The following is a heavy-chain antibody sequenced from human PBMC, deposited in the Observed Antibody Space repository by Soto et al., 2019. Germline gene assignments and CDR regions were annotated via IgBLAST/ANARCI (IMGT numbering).Heavy chain of an antibody. CDR1: GFTFSSYG. Sequence: QVQLVESGGGVVQPGRSLRLSCAASGFTFSSYGMHWVRQAPGKGLEWVAVIWYDGSNKYYADSVKGRFTISRDNSKNTLYLQMNSLRAEGTAVYYCARSGPGIAVAGTGGDYYYYGRDVWGQGTTVTVSS. J-gene: IGHJ6*02. CDR3: ARSGPGIAVAGTGGDYYYYGRDV. CDR2: IWYDGSNK. D-gene: IGHD6-19*01. V-gene: IGHV3-33*01.